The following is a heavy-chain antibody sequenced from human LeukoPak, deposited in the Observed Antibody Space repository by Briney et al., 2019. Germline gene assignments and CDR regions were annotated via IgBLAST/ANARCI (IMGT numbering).Heavy chain of an antibody. Sequence: GGSLRLSCAASGFTFSDHGMHWVREAPGKGLQWVTYIRYDGSNKYYADSVKGRFTISRDNSRNTLSLQMNSLRAEDTAVYYCARVPAGVIGMKDAFDIWGQGTMVTVSS. J-gene: IGHJ3*02. CDR3: ARVPAGVIGMKDAFDI. CDR1: GFTFSDHG. V-gene: IGHV3-30*02. D-gene: IGHD3-16*02. CDR2: IRYDGSNK.